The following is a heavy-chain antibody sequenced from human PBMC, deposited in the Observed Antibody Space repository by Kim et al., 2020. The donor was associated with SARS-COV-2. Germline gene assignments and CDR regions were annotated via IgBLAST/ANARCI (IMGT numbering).Heavy chain of an antibody. D-gene: IGHD3-9*01. V-gene: IGHV4-59*01. CDR3: ARTNYDILTGYYKRGYFDY. J-gene: IGHJ4*02. Sequence: SRVTISVDTSKHQFSLKLSSVTAADTAVYYCARTNYDILTGYYKRGYFDYWGQGTLVTVSS.